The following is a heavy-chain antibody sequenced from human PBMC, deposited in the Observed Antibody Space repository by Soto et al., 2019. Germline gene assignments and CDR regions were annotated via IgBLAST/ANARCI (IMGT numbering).Heavy chain of an antibody. CDR2: INHSGST. CDR3: ASYGYSYEDYFDY. J-gene: IGHJ4*02. CDR1: GGSFSGYY. V-gene: IGHV4-34*01. Sequence: QVQLQQWGAGLLKPSETLSLTCAVYGGSFSGYYWSWIRQPPGKGLEWIGEINHSGSTNYNPSLKSRVTISVDTSKNQFSLMLSSVTAADTAVYYCASYGYSYEDYFDYWGQGTLVTVSS. D-gene: IGHD5-18*01.